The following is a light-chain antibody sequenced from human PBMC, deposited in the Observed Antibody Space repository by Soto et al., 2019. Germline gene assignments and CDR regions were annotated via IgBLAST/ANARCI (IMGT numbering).Light chain of an antibody. V-gene: IGKV3D-20*02. CDR3: QQRSNWPPSIT. J-gene: IGKJ5*01. Sequence: VLTQSPGTLCLSPGERATLSCRAGQSVSSTYLAWYQQKPGQAPRLLIYGAPSRATGIPDRFSGSGSGTDFTLTISSLEPEDFAVYYCQQRSNWPPSITFGQGTRLEIK. CDR2: GAP. CDR1: QSVSSTY.